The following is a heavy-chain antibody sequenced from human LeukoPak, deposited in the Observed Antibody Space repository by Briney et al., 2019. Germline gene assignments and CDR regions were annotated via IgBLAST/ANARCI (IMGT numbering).Heavy chain of an antibody. Sequence: GESLKISCKGSGYKFPSYWIVWVRQMPGKGLEWMGTIYPGDSDTRYSPSFQGQVTMSADRSINTAYLHWSSLEASDTTMFYCARLSDYYESSGYYYVYWGQGTLVTVSP. V-gene: IGHV5-51*01. CDR3: ARLSDYYESSGYYYVY. D-gene: IGHD3-22*01. CDR2: IYPGDSDT. J-gene: IGHJ4*02. CDR1: GYKFPSYW.